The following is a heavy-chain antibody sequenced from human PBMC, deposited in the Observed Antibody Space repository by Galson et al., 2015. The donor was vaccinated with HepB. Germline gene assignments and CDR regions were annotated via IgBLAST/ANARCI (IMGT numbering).Heavy chain of an antibody. J-gene: IGHJ1*01. CDR1: GFTFRHAW. Sequence: SLRLSCAASGFTFRHAWMSWVRQRPGKGLEWVGRMKSRSDGYITQYAAPVKGRFTNSRDDSRDVLFLQMNYLQSEDTGIYYCVTEEQWRGWGQGTLVTASP. CDR3: VTEEQWRG. D-gene: IGHD6-19*01. V-gene: IGHV3-15*01. CDR2: MKSRSDGYIT.